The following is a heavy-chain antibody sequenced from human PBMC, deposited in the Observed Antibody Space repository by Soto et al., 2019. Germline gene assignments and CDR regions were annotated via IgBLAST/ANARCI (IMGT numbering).Heavy chain of an antibody. Sequence: SETLSLTCTVSGGSISSYYWSWIRQPPGKGLEWIGYIYYSGSTNYNPSLKSRVTISVDTSKNQFSLKLSSVTAADTAVYYCARGGTFRTFDYWGQGTLVTVSS. D-gene: IGHD3-16*01. J-gene: IGHJ4*02. CDR2: IYYSGST. CDR3: ARGGTFRTFDY. CDR1: GGSISSYY. V-gene: IGHV4-59*01.